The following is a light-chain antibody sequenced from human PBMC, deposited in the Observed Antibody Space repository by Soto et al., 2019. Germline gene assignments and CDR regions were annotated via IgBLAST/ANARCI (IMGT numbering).Light chain of an antibody. V-gene: IGKV1-33*01. Sequence: DIQMTQSPSSLSASVGDRVTITCQASQDIVNFLNWYQQKPGKDPKLVIYDASNLETGVPSRFSGSGSGTHFTLTISSLQPEDNATYYCQQYDTLPLTFSGGTKVDIK. CDR2: DAS. J-gene: IGKJ4*01. CDR3: QQYDTLPLT. CDR1: QDIVNF.